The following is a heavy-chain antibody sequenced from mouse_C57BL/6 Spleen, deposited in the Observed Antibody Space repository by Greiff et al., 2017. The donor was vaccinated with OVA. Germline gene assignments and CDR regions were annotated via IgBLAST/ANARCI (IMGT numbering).Heavy chain of an antibody. J-gene: IGHJ4*01. Sequence: VQLQQPGAELVRPGSSVKLSCKASGYTFTSYWMHWVKQRPIQGLEWIGNIDPSDSETHYNQKFKDKATLTVDKSSSTAYMQLSSLTSEDSAVYYCARLGTAQAYAMDYWGQGTSVTVSS. CDR2: IDPSDSET. V-gene: IGHV1-52*01. CDR3: ARLGTAQAYAMDY. CDR1: GYTFTSYW. D-gene: IGHD3-2*02.